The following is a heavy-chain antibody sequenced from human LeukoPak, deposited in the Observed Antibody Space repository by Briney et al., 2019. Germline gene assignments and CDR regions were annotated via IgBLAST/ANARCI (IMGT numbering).Heavy chain of an antibody. CDR3: ARPSLGYYDSSGYYYRYHFDY. CDR1: GGTFSSYA. CDR2: IIPIFGTA. V-gene: IGHV1-69*13. Sequence: SVKVSCKASGGTFSSYAISWVRQAPGQGLEWMGGIIPIFGTANYAQKFQGRVTITADESTSTAYTELSSLRSEDTAVYYCARPSLGYYDSSGYYYRYHFDYWGQGTLVTVSS. J-gene: IGHJ4*02. D-gene: IGHD3-22*01.